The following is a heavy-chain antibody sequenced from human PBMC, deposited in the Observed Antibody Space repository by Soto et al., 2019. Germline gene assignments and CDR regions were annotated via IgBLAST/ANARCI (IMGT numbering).Heavy chain of an antibody. CDR2: ISAYNGNT. CDR1: GDTFTSYG. CDR3: AIDAAVGLLEY. Sequence: QVQLVQSGAEVKKPGASVKVSCKASGDTFTSYGISWVRQAPGQGLEWMGWISAYNGNTNYAQKLQGRVTMTTDTTTSTAYIELRSLKSDDTAVYYCAIDAAVGLLEYWGQGTLVTVSS. J-gene: IGHJ4*02. D-gene: IGHD3-10*01. V-gene: IGHV1-18*01.